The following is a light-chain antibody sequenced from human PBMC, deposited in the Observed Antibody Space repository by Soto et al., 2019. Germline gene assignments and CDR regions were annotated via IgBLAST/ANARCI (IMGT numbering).Light chain of an antibody. CDR1: SRDVGSYDL. CDR3: SSYTSSSTYV. Sequence: QSVLTQPASVSGSPGQSITISCTGTSRDVGSYDLVSWYQHHPGKAPKLMIYEGTKRPSGVSNRFSGSKSGNTASLTISGLQAEDEADYYCSSYTSSSTYVSGTGTKLTVL. J-gene: IGLJ1*01. CDR2: EGT. V-gene: IGLV2-14*02.